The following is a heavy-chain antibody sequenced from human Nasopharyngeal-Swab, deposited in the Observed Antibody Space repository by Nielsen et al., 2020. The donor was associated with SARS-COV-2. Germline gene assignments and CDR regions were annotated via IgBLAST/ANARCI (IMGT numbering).Heavy chain of an antibody. J-gene: IGHJ4*02. CDR3: ARVPGDTAMASDY. CDR2: IWYDGSNK. Sequence: VGQAAGKGLEWVAVIWYDGSNKYYADSVKGRFTISRDNSKNTLYLQMNSLRAEDTAVYYCARVPGDTAMASDYWGQGTLVTVSS. V-gene: IGHV3-33*01. D-gene: IGHD5-18*01.